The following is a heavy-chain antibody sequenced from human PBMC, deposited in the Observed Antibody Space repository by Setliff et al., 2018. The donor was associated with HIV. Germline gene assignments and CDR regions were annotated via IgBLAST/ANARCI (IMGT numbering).Heavy chain of an antibody. J-gene: IGHJ6*02. CDR3: VRERRRSPLSYGLDV. CDR1: GGSISRSSYH. V-gene: IGHV4-39*02. Sequence: SETLSLTCTVSGGSISRSSYHWGWIRQPPGRGLEWIGSFYYSGNTYYNPSLKSRVTISVDTSKNQFSLRLNSVTAADTAVYYCVRERRRSPLSYGLDVWGQGTTVTVSS. CDR2: FYYSGNT.